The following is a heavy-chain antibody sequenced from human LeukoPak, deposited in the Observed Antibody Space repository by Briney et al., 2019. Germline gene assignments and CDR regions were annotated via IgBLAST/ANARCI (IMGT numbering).Heavy chain of an antibody. Sequence: SQTLSLTCTVSGGSISSGDYYWSWIRQPPGKGLEWLGYIYYSGSTYYNPSLKSRVTISVDTSKNQFSLKLSSVTAADTAVYYCARAALQLWLHPDYWGQGTLVTVSS. CDR3: ARAALQLWLHPDY. CDR1: GGSISSGDYY. V-gene: IGHV4-30-4*08. J-gene: IGHJ4*02. CDR2: IYYSGST. D-gene: IGHD5-18*01.